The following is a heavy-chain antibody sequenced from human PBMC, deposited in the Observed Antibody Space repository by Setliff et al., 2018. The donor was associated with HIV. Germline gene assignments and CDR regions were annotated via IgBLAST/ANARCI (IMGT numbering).Heavy chain of an antibody. Sequence: GSLRLSCEASGFTFSIYWMSWVRQAPGKGLEWVANIKHDGSETYYVDSVKGRFTLSRDNAKNSLYLQMNSLRAEDTAVYYCARDSNYYDSSGYAYYYYYYMDVWGKGTTVTVSS. V-gene: IGHV3-7*01. D-gene: IGHD3-22*01. J-gene: IGHJ6*03. CDR3: ARDSNYYDSSGYAYYYYYYMDV. CDR2: IKHDGSET. CDR1: GFTFSIYW.